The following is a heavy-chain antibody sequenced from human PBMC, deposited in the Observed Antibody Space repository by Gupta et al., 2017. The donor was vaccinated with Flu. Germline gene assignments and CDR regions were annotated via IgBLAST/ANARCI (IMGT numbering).Heavy chain of an antibody. V-gene: IGHV1-69*01. J-gene: IGHJ4*02. CDR1: GVTFSPYA. D-gene: IGHD2-15*01. Sequence: QVQLVQSGAEVKKPGSLEKVSCKASGVTFSPYAINWVRQAPGQGLEWMGGIIPVFGPTNYAQKFQGRVTITADESTSTAYMEISSLRSEDTAVYYCARKGGGHCSGGSCYSFDFWGQGTLVTVSS. CDR3: ARKGGGHCSGGSCYSFDF. CDR2: IIPVFGPT.